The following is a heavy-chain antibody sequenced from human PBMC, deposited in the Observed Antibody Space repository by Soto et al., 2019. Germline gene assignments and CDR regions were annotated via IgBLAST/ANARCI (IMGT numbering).Heavy chain of an antibody. J-gene: IGHJ6*03. D-gene: IGHD3-9*01. V-gene: IGHV1-18*01. CDR1: GYTFSNYG. CDR2: ISADNGNS. CDR3: VRDWDSDSAGSPNHMDV. Sequence: QVQLVQSGDEMRKPGASVKVSCQASGYTFSNYGITWVRQAPGQGLEWMGWISADNGNSKYAQSLQGRLTLTTDTSTNPANMELRSLRSDDTAVDYGVRDWDSDSAGSPNHMDVWGKGTTVSVSS.